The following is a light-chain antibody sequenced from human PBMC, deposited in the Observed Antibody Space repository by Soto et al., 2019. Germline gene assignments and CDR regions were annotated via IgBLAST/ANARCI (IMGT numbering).Light chain of an antibody. CDR2: AAS. J-gene: IGKJ4*01. Sequence: DIQMTQSPSSLSASVEDRVTITCRASQTISSYLNWYQQTPGKAPKLLIYAASSLQSGVPSRFSGSGSGTDFTLTISSLQPADFATYYCQQSYSTPLTFGGGTKVEI. CDR1: QTISSY. CDR3: QQSYSTPLT. V-gene: IGKV1-39*01.